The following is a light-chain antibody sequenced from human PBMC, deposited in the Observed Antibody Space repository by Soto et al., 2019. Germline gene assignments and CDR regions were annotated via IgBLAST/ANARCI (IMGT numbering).Light chain of an antibody. J-gene: IGLJ3*02. Sequence: QPVLTQSSSASASLGSSVKLTCTLSSGHSSYIIAWHQQQPGKAPRYLMKLEGSGSYNKGSGVPDRFSGSSSGADRYLTIPNLRFEDEADYYCETWDSNIWVFGGGTKLTVL. CDR1: SGHSSYI. V-gene: IGLV4-60*02. CDR2: LEGSGSY. CDR3: ETWDSNIWV.